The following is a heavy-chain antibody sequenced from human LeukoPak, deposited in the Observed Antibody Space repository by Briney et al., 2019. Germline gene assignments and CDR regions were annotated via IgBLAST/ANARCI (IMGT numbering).Heavy chain of an antibody. CDR3: ARHLGGGIYFDY. J-gene: IGHJ4*02. D-gene: IGHD3-16*01. CDR1: GASITGHY. V-gene: IGHV4-59*08. Sequence: PSETLSLTCTVSGASITGHYWSRIRQPPGKGLEWIGFIYYSGTTNYNPSLKSRVTISVDTSKNQFSLILSSVTAADTAVYYCARHLGGGIYFDYWGQGTLVTVSS. CDR2: IYYSGTT.